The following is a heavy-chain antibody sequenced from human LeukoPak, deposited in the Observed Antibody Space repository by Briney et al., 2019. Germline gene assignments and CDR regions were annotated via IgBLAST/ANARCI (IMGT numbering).Heavy chain of an antibody. CDR1: GYTFTSYD. Sequence: ASVKVSCKASGYTFTSYDINWVRQATGQGLEWMGWMNPNSGNTGYAQKFQGRVTITRNTSISTAYMELSSLRSEDTAVYYCARALYSSGWYSRANYYYYYMDVWGKGTTVTVSS. V-gene: IGHV1-8*03. D-gene: IGHD6-19*01. CDR3: ARALYSSGWYSRANYYYYYMDV. J-gene: IGHJ6*03. CDR2: MNPNSGNT.